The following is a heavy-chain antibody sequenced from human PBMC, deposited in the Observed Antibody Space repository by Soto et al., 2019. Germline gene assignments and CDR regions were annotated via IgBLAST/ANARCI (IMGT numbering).Heavy chain of an antibody. CDR1: GGSVSGGSYY. D-gene: IGHD5-18*01. J-gene: IGHJ4*02. V-gene: IGHV4-61*01. Sequence: SETLSLTCTVSGGSVSGGSYYWTWIRQPPWKGLEWIGYIYYSGSTTYSPSLKSRVTISIDTSKNQFSLKLTSATAADTAIYYCARDIRGYSRAFDYWGQGXLVTVSS. CDR2: IYYSGST. CDR3: ARDIRGYSRAFDY.